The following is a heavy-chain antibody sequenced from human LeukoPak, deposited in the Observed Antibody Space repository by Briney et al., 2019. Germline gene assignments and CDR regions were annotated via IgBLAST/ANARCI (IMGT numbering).Heavy chain of an antibody. CDR2: IWYDGSNK. D-gene: IGHD3-22*01. Sequence: GGSLRLSCAASGFTFSSYGMHWVRQAPGKGLEWVAVIWYDGSNKYYADSVKGRFTIYRDNSKNTLYLQMNSLRAEDTAVYYCARDYYYDSSGYFDYWDQGTLVTVSS. V-gene: IGHV3-33*01. CDR3: ARDYYYDSSGYFDY. J-gene: IGHJ4*02. CDR1: GFTFSSYG.